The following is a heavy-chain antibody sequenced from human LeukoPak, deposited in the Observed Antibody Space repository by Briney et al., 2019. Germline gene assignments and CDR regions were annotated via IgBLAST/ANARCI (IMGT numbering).Heavy chain of an antibody. V-gene: IGHV4-39*07. J-gene: IGHJ5*02. CDR2: LQYSGTT. CDR3: ARVLKWELLLTGRFDP. Sequence: KPSETLSLTCTVSGGFISSGRYYWGWIRQPPGKGLEWIGSLQYSGTTYYNPSLKSRVTISVDKSKNQFSLKLSSVTAADTAVYYCARVLKWELLLTGRFDPWGQGTLVTVSS. CDR1: GGFISSGRYY. D-gene: IGHD1-26*01.